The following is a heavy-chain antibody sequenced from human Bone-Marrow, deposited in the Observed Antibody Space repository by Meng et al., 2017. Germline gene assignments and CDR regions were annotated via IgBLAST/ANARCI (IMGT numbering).Heavy chain of an antibody. V-gene: IGHV1-46*01. Sequence: ASVKVSCKASGYTFTSYYMHWVRQAPGQGLEWMGIINPSGGSTSYAQKFQGRVTMTRDTSTSTVYMELSSLRSEDTAVYYCARGSRSHFIWAMARSKYYFDYGGQGTLVTVSS. D-gene: IGHD2-15*01. CDR1: GYTFTSYY. J-gene: IGHJ4*02. CDR3: ARGSRSHFIWAMARSKYYFDY. CDR2: INPSGGST.